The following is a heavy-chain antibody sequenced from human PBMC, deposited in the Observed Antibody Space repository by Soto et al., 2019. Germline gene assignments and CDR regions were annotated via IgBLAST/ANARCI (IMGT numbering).Heavy chain of an antibody. CDR1: GGSFSGYY. CDR2: INHSGST. Sequence: RSLTCAVYGGSFSGYYWSWIRQPPGKGLEWIGEINHSGSTNYNPSLKSRVTISVDTSKNQFSLKLSSVTAADTAVYYCARGFTTYYYGSGSPGWFDTWGQGTLVTVSS. CDR3: ARGFTTYYYGSGSPGWFDT. J-gene: IGHJ5*02. D-gene: IGHD3-10*01. V-gene: IGHV4-34*01.